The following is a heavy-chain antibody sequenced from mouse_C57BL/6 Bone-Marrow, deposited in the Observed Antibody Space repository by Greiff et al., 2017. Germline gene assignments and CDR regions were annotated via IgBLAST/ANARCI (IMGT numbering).Heavy chain of an antibody. J-gene: IGHJ1*03. CDR3: SRQVTTVLATKYFDV. CDR2: ISGGGGNP. V-gene: IGHV5-9*01. D-gene: IGHD1-1*01. Sequence: EVMLVESGRGLVKPGGSLKLSCAASGFTFSSYTMSWVRRTPAKRLQWVAAISGGGGNPSYPDSVKGLFTISRSNDKNILYLQMISLRSEDTSLYYWSRQVTTVLATKYFDVWGTGTTVTVSS. CDR1: GFTFSSYT.